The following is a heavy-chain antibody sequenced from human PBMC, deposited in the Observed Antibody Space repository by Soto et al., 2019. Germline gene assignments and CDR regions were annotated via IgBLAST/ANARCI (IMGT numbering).Heavy chain of an antibody. CDR3: ITIFGVVTADYYYYGMDV. Sequence: GGSLRLSCAASGFTFSNAWMNWVRQAPGKGLEWVGRIKSKTDGVTTEYAAPGKGRFTSSREDSKNTLNMQMNSLKTEDTAVYYCITIFGVVTADYYYYGMDVWGQGTTVTVSS. V-gene: IGHV3-15*07. CDR2: IKSKTDGVTT. J-gene: IGHJ6*02. D-gene: IGHD3-3*01. CDR1: GFTFSNAW.